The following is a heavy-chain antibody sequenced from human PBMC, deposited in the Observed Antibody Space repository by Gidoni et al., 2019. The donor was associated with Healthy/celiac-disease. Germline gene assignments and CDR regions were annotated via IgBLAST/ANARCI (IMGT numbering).Heavy chain of an antibody. CDR3: AKDKMVGVSAGSYFDY. CDR2: MSGSVGST. J-gene: IGHJ4*02. Sequence: EVQLLESGGGLVQPGGALSIAWAASGVTFSRYAMSWVRQPPVKGLEWFSAMSGSVGSTSYADSVKGRFTISRDNSKNTLYLKMNILRAEDTAVYYCAKDKMVGVSAGSYFDYWGQGTLVTVSS. D-gene: IGHD3-10*01. V-gene: IGHV3-23*01. CDR1: GVTFSRYA.